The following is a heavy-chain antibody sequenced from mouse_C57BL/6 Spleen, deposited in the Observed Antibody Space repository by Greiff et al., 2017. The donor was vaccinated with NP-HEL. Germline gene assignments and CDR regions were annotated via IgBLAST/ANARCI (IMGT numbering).Heavy chain of an antibody. Sequence: VQVVESGAELVKPGASVKISCKASGYAFSSYWMNWVKQRPGKGLEWIGQIYPGDGDTNYNGKFKGKATLTADKSSSTAYMQLSSLTSEDSAVYFCARLYGSSYGAWFAYWGQGTLVTVSA. D-gene: IGHD1-1*01. CDR2: IYPGDGDT. V-gene: IGHV1-80*01. CDR3: ARLYGSSYGAWFAY. J-gene: IGHJ3*01. CDR1: GYAFSSYW.